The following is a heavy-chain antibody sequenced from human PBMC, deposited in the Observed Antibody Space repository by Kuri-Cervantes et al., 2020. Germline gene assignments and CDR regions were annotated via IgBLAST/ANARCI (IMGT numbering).Heavy chain of an antibody. D-gene: IGHD6-19*01. CDR3: ARDGHYGWYGVDY. CDR1: GFTFSSYG. V-gene: IGHV3-33*01. CDR2: IWYDGSNK. J-gene: IGHJ4*02. Sequence: GESLKISCAASGFTFSSYGMHWVRQAPGKGLEWVAVIWYDGSNKYYADSVKGRFTISRDNAKNSLYLQMNSLRAEDTAVYYCARDGHYGWYGVDYWGQGTLVTVSS.